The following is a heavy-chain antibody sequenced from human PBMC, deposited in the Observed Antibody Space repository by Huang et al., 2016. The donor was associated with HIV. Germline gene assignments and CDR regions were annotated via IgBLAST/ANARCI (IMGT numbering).Heavy chain of an antibody. V-gene: IGHV3-20*04. CDR3: AREPWIQVWLRGALDI. Sequence: EVQLVESGGGVVRRGGSVRLSCAAFGFTFEDYGMNGVRQVPGKGPEGVSGINWNGDSKGYADSVKGRFTSSRDNAKKSLYLQMNSLKAEDTALYYCAREPWIQVWLRGALDIWGQGTVVTVSS. CDR2: INWNGDSK. J-gene: IGHJ3*02. CDR1: GFTFEDYG. D-gene: IGHD5-18*01.